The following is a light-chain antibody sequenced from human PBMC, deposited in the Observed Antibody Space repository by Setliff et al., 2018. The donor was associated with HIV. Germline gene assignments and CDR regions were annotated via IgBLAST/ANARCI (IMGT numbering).Light chain of an antibody. CDR3: CSYAGSHTYV. J-gene: IGLJ1*01. Sequence: QSVLTQPRSVSGSPGQSVTISCTGTSSDVGAYDFVSWHQKYPGKAPKLLIYDVNERPSGVPDRFSGSKSGNTASLTISGLQPEDEADYSCCSYAGSHTYVFGTGTKVTVL. CDR1: SSDVGAYDF. CDR2: DVN. V-gene: IGLV2-11*01.